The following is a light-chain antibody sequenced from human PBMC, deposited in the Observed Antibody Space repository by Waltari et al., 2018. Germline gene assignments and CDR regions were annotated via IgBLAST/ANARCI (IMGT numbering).Light chain of an antibody. Sequence: ETVLTQSPATLSLSPGGRATLACRASESVITFLSWYQQNPGQAPRLLIYDASKRATGTPARFSGAGSGTDFILTISNLEPEDFALYFCEQRSSWPRTFGQGTKLEMK. CDR2: DAS. CDR3: EQRSSWPRT. J-gene: IGKJ2*01. CDR1: ESVITF. V-gene: IGKV3-11*01.